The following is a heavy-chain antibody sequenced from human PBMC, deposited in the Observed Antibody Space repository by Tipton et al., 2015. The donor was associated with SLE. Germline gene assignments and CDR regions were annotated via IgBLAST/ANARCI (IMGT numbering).Heavy chain of an antibody. Sequence: TLSLTCTVSGGSISSHYWSWIRQPPGKGLEWIGYIYTSGSTNYNPSLKSRVTISVDTSKNQFSLKLSSVTAADTAVYYCARETGVRGDAFDIWGQGTMVTVSS. CDR3: ARETGVRGDAFDI. V-gene: IGHV4-4*08. J-gene: IGHJ3*02. CDR1: GGSISSHY. D-gene: IGHD7-27*01. CDR2: IYTSGST.